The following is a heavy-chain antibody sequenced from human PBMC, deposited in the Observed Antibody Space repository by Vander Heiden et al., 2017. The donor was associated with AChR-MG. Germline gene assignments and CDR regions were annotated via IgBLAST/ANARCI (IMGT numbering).Heavy chain of an antibody. Sequence: QVQLVESGGGVVQPGRSLSLSCAASGFTFSSYAMHWVRPAPGKGLEWVAVISYDGSNKYYADSVKGRFTISRDNSKNTLYLQMNSLRAEDTAVYYCASLSSSREEYGMDVWGQGTTVTVSS. CDR2: ISYDGSNK. J-gene: IGHJ6*02. V-gene: IGHV3-30-3*01. D-gene: IGHD6-13*01. CDR1: GFTFSSYA. CDR3: ASLSSSREEYGMDV.